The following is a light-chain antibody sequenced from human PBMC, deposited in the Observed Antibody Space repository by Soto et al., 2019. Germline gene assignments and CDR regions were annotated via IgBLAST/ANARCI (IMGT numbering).Light chain of an antibody. J-gene: IGLJ3*02. CDR2: EVS. CDR3: QAYDDSLTAFV. V-gene: IGLV2-8*01. CDR1: SSDVGGYNY. Sequence: QSALTQPPSASGSPGQSVTISCTGTSSDVGGYNYVSWYQQHPGKAPKLMIYEVSKRPSGVPDRFSGSKSGTSASLAITGLQAEDEADYYCQAYDDSLTAFVFGGGTKLTVL.